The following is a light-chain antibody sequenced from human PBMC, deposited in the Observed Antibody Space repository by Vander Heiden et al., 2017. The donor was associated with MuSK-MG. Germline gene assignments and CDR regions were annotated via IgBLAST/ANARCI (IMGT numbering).Light chain of an antibody. J-gene: IGKJ4*01. V-gene: IGKV4-1*01. Sequence: DIVMTQPPDSLVLSLGERDTINCKSSQSVLYSSNNKNYLAWYQQKPGQPPKLLIYWASTRESGVPDRFSGSASATDFTLTISILPAEDVTVYYCQEEDGTPQAFGGGTKVEIK. CDR1: QSVLYSSNNKNY. CDR3: QEEDGTPQA. CDR2: WAS.